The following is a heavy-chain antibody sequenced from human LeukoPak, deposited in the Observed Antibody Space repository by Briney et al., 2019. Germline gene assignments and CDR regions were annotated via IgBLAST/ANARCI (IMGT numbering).Heavy chain of an antibody. V-gene: IGHV1-69*05. CDR1: GGTFSSYA. CDR3: EYCGGDCSSVDAFDI. Sequence: SVKVSCKASGGTFSSYAISWVRQAPGQGLEWMGGVIPIFGTANYAQKFQGRVTITTDESTSTAYMELSSLRSEDTAVYYCEYCGGDCSSVDAFDIWGQGTMVTVSS. J-gene: IGHJ3*02. CDR2: VIPIFGTA. D-gene: IGHD2-21*02.